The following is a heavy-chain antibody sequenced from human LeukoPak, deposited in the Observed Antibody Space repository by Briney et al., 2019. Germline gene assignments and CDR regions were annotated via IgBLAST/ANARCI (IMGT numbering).Heavy chain of an antibody. CDR2: INSGGRTT. CDR1: GFTLSNYW. V-gene: IGHV3-74*01. CDR3: VRDRPSNYYDSSVDAFDI. J-gene: IGHJ3*02. Sequence: GGSLRLSCAASGFTLSNYWMHWVRQAPGKGLVWVSRINSGGRTTDYAGSVKGRFTISRDNAKKMLYLQMNSLRAEDTAVYYCVRDRPSNYYDSSVDAFDIWGRGTMVTVSS. D-gene: IGHD3-22*01.